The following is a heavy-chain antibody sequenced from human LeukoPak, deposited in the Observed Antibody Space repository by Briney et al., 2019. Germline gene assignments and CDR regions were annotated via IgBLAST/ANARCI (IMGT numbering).Heavy chain of an antibody. CDR2: INTNTGNP. Sequence: ASVKVSCKASGYTFTRNALNWVRQAPGQGLEGMGWINTNTGNPTYAQGFTGRFVFSLDTALSTAYLQIRSLKAEDTVVYYCGREGQGLVVDYWGQGTLVTVSS. D-gene: IGHD2-15*01. V-gene: IGHV7-4-1*02. J-gene: IGHJ4*02. CDR3: GREGQGLVVDY. CDR1: GYTFTRNA.